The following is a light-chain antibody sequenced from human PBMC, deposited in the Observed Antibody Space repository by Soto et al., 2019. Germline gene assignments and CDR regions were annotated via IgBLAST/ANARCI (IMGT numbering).Light chain of an antibody. Sequence: QTVVTQEPSFSVSPGGTVTLTCGLTSGSVSTNYHPSWYQQTPGQAPRTLIHSTNTRPSGVPDRFSGSILGNKAALTITGAQADDQSDYYCVPFMGSGIWLFGGGTKVTVL. CDR3: VPFMGSGIWL. CDR2: STN. V-gene: IGLV8-61*01. J-gene: IGLJ3*02. CDR1: SGSVSTNYH.